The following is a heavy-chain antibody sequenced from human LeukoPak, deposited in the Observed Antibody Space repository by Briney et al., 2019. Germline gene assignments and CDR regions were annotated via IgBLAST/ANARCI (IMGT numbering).Heavy chain of an antibody. CDR1: GGSISTSSYY. CDR2: ILYAGRT. V-gene: IGHV4-39*01. CDR3: ARQPSLSYCSSGTCWFDS. Sequence: PSETLSLTCTVSGGSISTSSYYWGWIRQPPGKGLEWIGSILYAGRTYYNPSLKSRVTISVDTSKNQFSLKLNSVTAADAALYYCARQPSLSYCSSGTCWFDSWGQGTLVTVSS. D-gene: IGHD2-15*01. J-gene: IGHJ5*01.